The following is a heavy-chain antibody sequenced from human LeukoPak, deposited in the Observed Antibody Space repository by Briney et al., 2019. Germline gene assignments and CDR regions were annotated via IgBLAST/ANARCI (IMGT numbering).Heavy chain of an antibody. CDR3: ATNKDWAEAD. Sequence: PSETLSLTCSVSDGSIRTYYWSWIRQSPGQGLEWIGNIYYRGDINYNPSLKSRVIISIDASKNQFSLKVTSLTAADTAVYYCATNKDWAEADWGQGTLVIVSS. CDR2: IYYRGDI. V-gene: IGHV4-59*03. J-gene: IGHJ4*02. D-gene: IGHD3/OR15-3a*01. CDR1: DGSIRTYY.